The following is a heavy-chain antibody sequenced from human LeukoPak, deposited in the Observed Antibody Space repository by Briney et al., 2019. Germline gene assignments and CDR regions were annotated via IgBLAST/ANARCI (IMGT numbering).Heavy chain of an antibody. CDR1: GYTFTSYG. CDR2: ISAYNGNT. CDR3: ARDDYVWGGYRTFDY. D-gene: IGHD3-16*02. Sequence: ASVKVSCKASGYTFTSYGISWVRQAPGQGLEWMGWISAYNGNTNYAQKLQGRVTMTTDTSTSTAYMELRSLRSDGTAVYYCARDDYVWGGYRTFDYWGQGTLVTVSS. J-gene: IGHJ4*02. V-gene: IGHV1-18*01.